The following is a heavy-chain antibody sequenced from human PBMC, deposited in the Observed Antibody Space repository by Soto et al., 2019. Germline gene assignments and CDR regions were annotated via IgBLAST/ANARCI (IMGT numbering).Heavy chain of an antibody. CDR2: IYHTGTT. CDR3: AATVFGEYSHYALDV. Sequence: SETLSLTCAVSGDSITSVVYSWSWIRQPLGKALEWIGYIYHTGTTYYTAALKSRVTISLDRSKNRISLSLNSVTAADTAVYYCAATVFGEYSHYALDVWGQGTTVTVSS. D-gene: IGHD3-3*01. J-gene: IGHJ6*02. V-gene: IGHV4-30-2*01. CDR1: GDSITSVVYS.